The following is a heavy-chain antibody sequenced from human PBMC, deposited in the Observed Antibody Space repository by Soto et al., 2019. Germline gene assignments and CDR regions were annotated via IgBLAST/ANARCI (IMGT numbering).Heavy chain of an antibody. J-gene: IGHJ4*02. CDR2: IYWDDDK. CDR1: GFSLSTSGVG. Sequence: QITLKESGPTLVKPTQTLTLTCTFSGFSLSTSGVGEGWIRQPPGQALEWLALIYWDDDKAYSPSMNSSLTITKDTSKHQVVLTMTNMDPVDTATYYCALYYLVRGVGYWGQGTLVTVSS. D-gene: IGHD3-10*01. CDR3: ALYYLVRGVGY. V-gene: IGHV2-5*02.